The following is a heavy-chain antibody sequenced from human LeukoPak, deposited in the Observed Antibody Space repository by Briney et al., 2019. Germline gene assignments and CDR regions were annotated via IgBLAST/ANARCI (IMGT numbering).Heavy chain of an antibody. V-gene: IGHV1-18*01. CDR2: ISAYNGNT. CDR3: ARDSFLITMVRGVAFDY. CDR1: GYTFTSYG. J-gene: IGHJ4*02. Sequence: AAVTVSSMASGYTFTSYGISWVRQAPGQGLEWMRWISAYNGNTNYAQKLQGRVTMTSDTSTTTAYMELRSMRSDDTAVYYCARDSFLITMVRGVAFDYWGQGTLVTVSS. D-gene: IGHD3-10*01.